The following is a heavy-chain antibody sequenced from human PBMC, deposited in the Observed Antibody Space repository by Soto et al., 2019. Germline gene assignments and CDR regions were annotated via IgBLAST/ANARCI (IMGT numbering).Heavy chain of an antibody. CDR3: ARDPYGGRFGESRWFDP. Sequence: SETLSLTCTVSGGSISSGDYYWSWIRQPPGKGLEWIGYIYYSGSTYYNPSLKSRVTISVDTSKNQFSLKLSPVTAADTAVYYCARDPYGGRFGESRWFDPWGQGTLVTVSS. V-gene: IGHV4-30-4*01. CDR1: GGSISSGDYY. D-gene: IGHD3-10*01. CDR2: IYYSGST. J-gene: IGHJ5*02.